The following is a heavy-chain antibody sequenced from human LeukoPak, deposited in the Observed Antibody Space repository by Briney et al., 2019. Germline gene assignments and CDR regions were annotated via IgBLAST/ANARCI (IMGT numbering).Heavy chain of an antibody. D-gene: IGHD1-1*01. J-gene: IGHJ6*02. CDR3: AKLERPYYYYGMDV. CDR1: GFTFSSFA. Sequence: GGSLRLSCAASGFTFSSFAMSWVRQPPGKGLEWVAVISGSGGITYYAACVKGRFTISRHNSKNTLYLQMNSLIPEDKAVYYCAKLERPYYYYGMDVWGQGTTVTVPS. V-gene: IGHV3-23*01. CDR2: ISGSGGIT.